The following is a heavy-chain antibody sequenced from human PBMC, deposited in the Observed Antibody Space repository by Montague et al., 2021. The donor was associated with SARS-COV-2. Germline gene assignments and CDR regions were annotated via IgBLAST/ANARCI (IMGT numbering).Heavy chain of an antibody. CDR2: IYYTGGT. D-gene: IGHD5-24*01. Sequence: SETLSLTCSVSGGSISGYCWSWIRQSPGKGLEWVGYIYYTGGTNYNPSLESRVTISLDTSKNQFSPRLSSVTPADTAVYYCARDWAVVTRVGYNYGWSDPWGPGTLVTVSS. CDR3: ARDWAVVTRVGYNYGWSDP. V-gene: IGHV4-59*01. J-gene: IGHJ5*02. CDR1: GGSISGYC.